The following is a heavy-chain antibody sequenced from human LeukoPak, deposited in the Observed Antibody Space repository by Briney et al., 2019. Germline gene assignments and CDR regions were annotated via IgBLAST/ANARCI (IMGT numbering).Heavy chain of an antibody. CDR1: GFTFRNYV. D-gene: IGHD3-10*01. V-gene: IGHV3-30-3*01. J-gene: IGHJ4*02. CDR3: ARDGYYGSGSPPSLYFDY. CDR2: TSSDLNVK. Sequence: GGSLRLSCAASGFTFRNYVIHWVRQAPGKGLEWVAVTSSDLNVKLYADSVKGRFTISRDNSRSTLYLQMNSLRPEDTAIYYCARDGYYGSGSPPSLYFDYWGQGTLVTVSS.